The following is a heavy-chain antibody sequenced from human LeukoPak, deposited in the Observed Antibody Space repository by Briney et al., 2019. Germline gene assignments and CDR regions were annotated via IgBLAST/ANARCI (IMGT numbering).Heavy chain of an antibody. CDR3: ARGLYRYGRSTFDY. CDR1: GGSISSDY. CDR2: ISYSGRT. D-gene: IGHD2-2*02. J-gene: IGHJ4*02. Sequence: SSETLSFTCTVSGGSISSDYWSWIRQPPGKGLEWIGYISYSGRTYYNPSLRSRVTISVDTSKNHFSLKLSSVTAADTAVYYCARGLYRYGRSTFDYWGQGTLVTVSS. V-gene: IGHV4-59*08.